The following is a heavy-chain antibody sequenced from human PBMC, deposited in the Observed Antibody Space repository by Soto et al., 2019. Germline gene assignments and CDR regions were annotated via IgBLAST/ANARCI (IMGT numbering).Heavy chain of an antibody. Sequence: PSETLSLTCTVSAGSISSYYCSWIRQPPGKGLEWIGYIYYSGSTNYNPSLKRRVTISVDTSKNQFSLKLSSVTAADTAVYYCARDRRAARPSPCGMDVWGPGTTVTVSS. D-gene: IGHD6-25*01. CDR1: AGSISSYY. CDR3: ARDRRAARPSPCGMDV. CDR2: IYYSGST. V-gene: IGHV4-59*01. J-gene: IGHJ6*02.